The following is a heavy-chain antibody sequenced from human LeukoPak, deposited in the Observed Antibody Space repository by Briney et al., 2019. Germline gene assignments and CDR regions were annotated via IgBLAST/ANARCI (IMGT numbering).Heavy chain of an antibody. J-gene: IGHJ4*02. CDR1: RDSVSSSSAA. Sequence: SQTLSLTCAISRDSVSSSSAAWNWIRQSPSRGLEWLGRTYYRSKWYNDYAVSVKSRITINPDTSKNQFSLQLNSVTPEDTAVYYCAAAYCGGDCYLDYWGQGTLVTVSS. D-gene: IGHD2-21*02. CDR3: AAAYCGGDCYLDY. CDR2: TYYRSKWYN. V-gene: IGHV6-1*01.